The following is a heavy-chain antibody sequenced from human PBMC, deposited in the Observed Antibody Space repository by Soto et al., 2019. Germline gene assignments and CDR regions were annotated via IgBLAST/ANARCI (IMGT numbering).Heavy chain of an antibody. CDR1: GGSISSSSYY. D-gene: IGHD3-22*01. V-gene: IGHV4-39*01. CDR2: IYYSGST. J-gene: IGHJ4*02. Sequence: SETLSLTCTVSGGSISSSSYYWGWIRQPPGKGLEWIGSIYYSGSTYYNPSLKSRVTISVDTSKNQFSLKLSSVTAADTAVYYCAENYYDSSGYYYDYWGQGTLVTSPQ. CDR3: AENYYDSSGYYYDY.